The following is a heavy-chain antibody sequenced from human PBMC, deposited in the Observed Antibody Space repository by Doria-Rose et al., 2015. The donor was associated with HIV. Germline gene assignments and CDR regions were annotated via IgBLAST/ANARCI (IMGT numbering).Heavy chain of an antibody. D-gene: IGHD6-13*01. CDR2: IFSDDER. Sequence: QVTLKESDPVLVKPTETLTLTCTVSGVSLSSPGMGVSWIRQPPGKALEWLANIFSDDERSYITSLKSRLTISRGTSKSQVVLTMTDMDPVDTATYYCARIKSSRWYHKYYFDFWGQGTLVIASA. CDR3: ARIKSSRWYHKYYFDF. CDR1: GVSLSSPGMG. V-gene: IGHV2-26*01. J-gene: IGHJ4*02.